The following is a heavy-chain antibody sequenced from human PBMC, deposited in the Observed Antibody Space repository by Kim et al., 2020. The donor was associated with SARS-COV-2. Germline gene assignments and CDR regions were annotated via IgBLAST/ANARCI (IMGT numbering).Heavy chain of an antibody. J-gene: IGHJ4*02. CDR1: GITFSSNW. CDR3: ATRPVVTAIHPDY. D-gene: IGHD2-21*02. V-gene: IGHV3-7*01. Sequence: GGSLRLSCAASGITFSSNWMSWVRQAPGKGLEWVANIKQDGSEKYYVDSVKGRCTISRDNAKNSLYLQMNSLRAEDTAVYYCATRPVVTAIHPDYWGQGTLVTVSS. CDR2: IKQDGSEK.